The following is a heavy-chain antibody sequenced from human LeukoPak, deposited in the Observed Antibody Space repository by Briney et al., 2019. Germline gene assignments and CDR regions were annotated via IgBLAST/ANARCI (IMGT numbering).Heavy chain of an antibody. CDR3: ARSPADYSNYYFDY. CDR2: IWYDGSNK. V-gene: IGHV3-33*01. D-gene: IGHD4-11*01. J-gene: IGHJ4*02. CDR1: GFTFSSYG. Sequence: PGRSLRLSCAASGFTFSSYGMHWVRQAPGKGLEWVAVIWYDGSNKYYADSVKGRFTISRDNSKNTLYLQMNSLRAEDTAVYYCARSPADYSNYYFDYWGQGTLGTVSS.